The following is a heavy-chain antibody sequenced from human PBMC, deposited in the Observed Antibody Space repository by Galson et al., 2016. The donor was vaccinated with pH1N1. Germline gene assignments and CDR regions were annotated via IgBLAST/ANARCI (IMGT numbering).Heavy chain of an antibody. D-gene: IGHD3-10*01. CDR1: GGSISSGGYY. CDR3: ARTRGFDAFDI. J-gene: IGHJ3*02. V-gene: IGHV4-39*01. Sequence: SETLSLTCTVSGGSISSGGYYWSWIRQHPGKGLERIANIYYSGSTYYNPSLKSRVTISVDTSKNQFSLKLSSVTAADTAVYYCARTRGFDAFDIWGQGTMVTVSS. CDR2: IYYSGST.